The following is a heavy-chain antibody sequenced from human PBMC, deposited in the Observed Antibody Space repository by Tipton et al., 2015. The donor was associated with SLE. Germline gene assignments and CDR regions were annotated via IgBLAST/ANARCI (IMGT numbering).Heavy chain of an antibody. D-gene: IGHD2-15*01. J-gene: IGHJ4*02. CDR2: IYYSGST. Sequence: TLSLTCSVSGDSIIGYYWNWIRQPPGKGLEWFGNIYYSGSTKYNPSLKSRVTISVDTSKNQFSLKLSSVTAADTALYYCAGDQGADIAPLFDSWGQGTLVTVSS. CDR3: AGDQGADIAPLFDS. V-gene: IGHV4-59*01. CDR1: GDSIIGYY.